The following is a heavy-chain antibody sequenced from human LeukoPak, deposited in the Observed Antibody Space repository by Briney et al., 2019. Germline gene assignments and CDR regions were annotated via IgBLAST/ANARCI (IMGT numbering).Heavy chain of an antibody. Sequence: PGGSLRLSCAASGFTVSSNYMSWVRQAPGKGLEWVAVISYDGSNKYYADSVKGRFTISRDNSKNTLYLQMNSLRAEDTAVYYCAKDYCSSTSCYAYWFDPWGQGTLVTVSS. CDR2: ISYDGSNK. J-gene: IGHJ5*02. D-gene: IGHD2-2*01. CDR3: AKDYCSSTSCYAYWFDP. CDR1: GFTVSSNY. V-gene: IGHV3-30*18.